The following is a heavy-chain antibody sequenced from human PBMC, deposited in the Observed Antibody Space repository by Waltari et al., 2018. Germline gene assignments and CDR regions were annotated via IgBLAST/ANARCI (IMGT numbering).Heavy chain of an antibody. CDR1: GFTFSSYS. J-gene: IGHJ3*02. D-gene: IGHD3-10*01. CDR3: AREWALSGTMVRGVTDAFDI. V-gene: IGHV3-48*04. CDR2: ISSSSSTI. Sequence: EVQLVESGGGLVQPGGSLRLSCAASGFTFSSYSMNWVRQAPGTGLEWVSYISSSSSTIYYADSVKGRFTISRDNAKNSLYLQMNSLRAEDTAVYYCAREWALSGTMVRGVTDAFDIWGQGTMVTVSS.